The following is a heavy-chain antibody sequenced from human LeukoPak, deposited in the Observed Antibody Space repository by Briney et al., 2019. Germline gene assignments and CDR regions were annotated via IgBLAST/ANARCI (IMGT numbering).Heavy chain of an antibody. D-gene: IGHD5-24*01. V-gene: IGHV1-46*01. CDR1: GYTFTSYY. CDR2: INPSGGST. Sequence: ASVKVSCKASGYTFTSYYMHWVRQAPGQGLEWMGIINPSGGSTSYARKFQGRVTMTRDTSTSTVYMELSSLRSEDTAVYYCARVLGAGEMATDDAFDIWGQGTMVTVSS. CDR3: ARVLGAGEMATDDAFDI. J-gene: IGHJ3*02.